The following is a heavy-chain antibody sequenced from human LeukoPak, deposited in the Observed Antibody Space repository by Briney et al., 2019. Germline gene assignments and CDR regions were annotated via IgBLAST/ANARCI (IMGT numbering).Heavy chain of an antibody. CDR2: IRSKAYGGTT. Sequence: GGSLRLSCTASGFTFGDYAMSWVRQAPGKGLEWVGFIRSKAYGGTTEYAASVKGRFTISRDDSKSIAYLQMNSLKTEDTAVYYCTRYGSGSPVFDYWGQGTLVTVSS. CDR1: GFTFGDYA. V-gene: IGHV3-49*04. D-gene: IGHD3-10*01. J-gene: IGHJ4*02. CDR3: TRYGSGSPVFDY.